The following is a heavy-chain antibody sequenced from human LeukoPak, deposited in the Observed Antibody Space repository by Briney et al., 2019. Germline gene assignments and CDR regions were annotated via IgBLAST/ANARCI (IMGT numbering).Heavy chain of an antibody. CDR1: GFTVSSNY. D-gene: IGHD5-18*01. CDR2: IYSGGST. J-gene: IGHJ4*02. CDR3: ARRFDTANSPL. V-gene: IGHV3-66*04. Sequence: GGSLRLSCAASGFTVSSNYMSWVRQAPGKGLEWVSVIYSGGSTYYADSVKGRFTISRDNSKNTLYLQMNSLRAEDTAVYYCARRFDTANSPLWGQGTLVTVSS.